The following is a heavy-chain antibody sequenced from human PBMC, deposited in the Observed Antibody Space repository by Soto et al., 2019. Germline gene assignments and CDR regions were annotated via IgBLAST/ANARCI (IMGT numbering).Heavy chain of an antibody. CDR2: ISYDGSNK. CDR1: GFTFSSYA. Sequence: QVQLVESGGGVVQPGRSLRLSCAASGFTFSSYAMHWVRQAPGKGLEWVAVISYDGSNKYYADSVKGRFTISRDNSKNTLYLQMNSLRAEDTAVYYCAREVTETGDYGMDVWGQGTTVTVSS. J-gene: IGHJ6*02. D-gene: IGHD2-21*02. V-gene: IGHV3-30-3*01. CDR3: AREVTETGDYGMDV.